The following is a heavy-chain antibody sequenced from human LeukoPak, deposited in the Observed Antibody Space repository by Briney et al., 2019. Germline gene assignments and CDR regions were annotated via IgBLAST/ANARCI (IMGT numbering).Heavy chain of an antibody. V-gene: IGHV3-23*01. J-gene: IGHJ5*02. Sequence: GGSLRLSCAASGFTFSSYAMSWVRQAPGEGLEWVSTISPSGGSTFYADSVKGRFTISRDNSKNTLYLQMNSLRAEDTAVYYCARDSLSGSYYDPWGQGTLVTVSS. CDR3: ARDSLSGSYYDP. D-gene: IGHD1-26*01. CDR1: GFTFSSYA. CDR2: ISPSGGST.